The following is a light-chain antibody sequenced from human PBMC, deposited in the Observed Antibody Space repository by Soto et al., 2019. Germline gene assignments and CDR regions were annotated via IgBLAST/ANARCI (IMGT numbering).Light chain of an antibody. Sequence: DIQMTHSPSTLSASVGDRVTITCRASQSIRGWLAWYQQKPWKAPNLLIYDAYRLKSGVPSRFSGSGSGTELPLTITSPQPDDFATYYCQQYNTFSPRTFGKGPKVDIX. CDR3: QQYNTFSPRT. J-gene: IGKJ1*01. CDR1: QSIRGW. CDR2: DAY. V-gene: IGKV1-5*01.